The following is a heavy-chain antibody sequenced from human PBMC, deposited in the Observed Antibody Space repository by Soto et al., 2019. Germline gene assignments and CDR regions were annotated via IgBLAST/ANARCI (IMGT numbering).Heavy chain of an antibody. V-gene: IGHV4-59*01. J-gene: IGHJ5*02. Sequence: SETLSLTCTVSGGSISSYYWSWIRQPPGKGLEWIGYIYYSGSTNYNPSLKSRVTISVDTSKNQFSLKLSSVTAADTAVYYCARVISSSMVNWFDPWGQGTLVTVSS. CDR1: GGSISSYY. CDR3: ARVISSSMVNWFDP. D-gene: IGHD6-13*01. CDR2: IYYSGST.